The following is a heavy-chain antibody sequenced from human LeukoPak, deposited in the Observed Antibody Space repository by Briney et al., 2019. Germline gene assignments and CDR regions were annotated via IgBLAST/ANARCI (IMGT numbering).Heavy chain of an antibody. CDR1: GGSISSYC. V-gene: IGHV4-59*01. CDR3: ARGTGSDGDYDY. J-gene: IGHJ4*02. CDR2: VYYSGST. Sequence: SETLSLTCTVSGGSISSYCWNWIRQPPGKGLEWIGYVYYSGSTNYNPSLKSRVTISVDTSKNQFSLKLSSVTAADTAVYYCARGTGSDGDYDYWGQGTLVTVSS. D-gene: IGHD4-17*01.